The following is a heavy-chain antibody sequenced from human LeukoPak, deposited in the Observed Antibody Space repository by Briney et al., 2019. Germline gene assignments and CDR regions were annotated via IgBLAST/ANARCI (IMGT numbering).Heavy chain of an antibody. CDR1: GFTFSSYG. D-gene: IGHD3-9*01. V-gene: IGHV3-23*01. CDR2: ISGSGGST. Sequence: GGSLRLSRAASGFTFSSYGMSWVRQAPGKGLEWVSAISGSGGSTYYADSVKGRFTISRDNSKNTLYLQMNSLRAEDTAVYYCAKDSTVLRYFDWCTDYWGQGTLVTVSS. CDR3: AKDSTVLRYFDWCTDY. J-gene: IGHJ4*02.